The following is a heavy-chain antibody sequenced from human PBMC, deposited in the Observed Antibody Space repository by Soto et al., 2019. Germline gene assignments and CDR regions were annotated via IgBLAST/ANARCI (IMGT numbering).Heavy chain of an antibody. V-gene: IGHV3-9*01. J-gene: IGHJ4*02. CDR2: ITWNSNNL. D-gene: IGHD3-16*02. CDR1: GFKFDDYA. CDR3: ARDGMITFGGVIVTAYYFDY. Sequence: GGSLRLSCTASGFKFDDYAMHWVRQAPGKGLEWVSGITWNSNNLDYADSVKGRFTISRDNAKNSLYLQMNSLRAEDTAVYYCARDGMITFGGVIVTAYYFDYWGQGTLVTVSS.